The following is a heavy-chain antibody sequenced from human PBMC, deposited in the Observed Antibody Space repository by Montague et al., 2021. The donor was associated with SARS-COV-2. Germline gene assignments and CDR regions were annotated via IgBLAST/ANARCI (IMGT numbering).Heavy chain of an antibody. J-gene: IGHJ4*02. CDR1: GGSISGYY. Sequence: SETLSLTCTVSGGSISGYYWSWIRQSPGKGLEWIGYVSYRGSTNYNLSLKSRVTISLDTSKNRFSLRVTSVTAADTAVYYCARDVRYYYDQWGQGILVTVSS. CDR2: VSYRGST. D-gene: IGHD3-10*01. CDR3: ARDVRYYYDQ. V-gene: IGHV4-59*01.